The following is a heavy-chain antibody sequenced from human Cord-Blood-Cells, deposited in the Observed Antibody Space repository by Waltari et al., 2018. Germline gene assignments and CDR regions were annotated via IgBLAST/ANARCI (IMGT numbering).Heavy chain of an antibody. D-gene: IGHD5-18*01. J-gene: IGHJ3*02. V-gene: IGHV4-34*01. CDR2: INHSGST. CDR1: GGSFSGYY. Sequence: QVQLQQWGAGLLKPSETLSLTCAVYGGSFSGYYWSWIRQHPGKGLEWIGEINHSGSTNYNPSLKSRVTISVDTSKNQFSLKLSSVTAADTAVYYCARELDTAMVTLDAFDIWGQGTMVTVSS. CDR3: ARELDTAMVTLDAFDI.